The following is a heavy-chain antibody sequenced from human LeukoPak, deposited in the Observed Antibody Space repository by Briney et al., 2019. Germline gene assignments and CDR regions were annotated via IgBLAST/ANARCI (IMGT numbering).Heavy chain of an antibody. CDR1: GYTFTGYY. J-gene: IGHJ4*02. CDR3: AKDYVGSPTGYFDS. CDR2: INPNSGGT. Sequence: ASVKVSCKASGYTFTGYYMHWVRQAPGQGLEWMGWINPNSGGTNYAQKFQGRVTMTRDTSISTAYMELSSLRSDDTAVYYCAKDYVGSPTGYFDSWGQGTLVTVSS. D-gene: IGHD1-26*01. V-gene: IGHV1-2*02.